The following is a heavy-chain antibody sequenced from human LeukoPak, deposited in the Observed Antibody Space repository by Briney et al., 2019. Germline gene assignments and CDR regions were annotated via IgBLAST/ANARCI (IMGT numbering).Heavy chain of an antibody. D-gene: IGHD2/OR15-2a*01. CDR2: INHSGST. J-gene: IGHJ5*02. Sequence: SETLSLTCAVDGGSFSGDYWSWIRQPPGKGLEWIGEINHSGSTNYNLSLKSRVTISLDTSKNQFSLKVNSVTAADTAVYYCVRTQMVVRVNWFDPWGQGTLVTVSS. CDR1: GGSFSGDY. V-gene: IGHV4-34*01. CDR3: VRTQMVVRVNWFDP.